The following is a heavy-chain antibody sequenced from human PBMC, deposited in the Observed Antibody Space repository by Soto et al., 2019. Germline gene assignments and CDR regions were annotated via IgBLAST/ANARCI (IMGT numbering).Heavy chain of an antibody. D-gene: IGHD3-3*01. CDR2: ISGSGGST. J-gene: IGHJ4*02. V-gene: IGHV3-23*01. Sequence: GGSLRLSCAASGFTFSSYAMSWVRQAPGKGLEWVSAISGSGGSTYYADSVKGRFTISRDNSKNTLYLQMNSLRAEDTAVYYCAKPHDFWSGYEPPTKPFDYWGQGTLVTVSS. CDR3: AKPHDFWSGYEPPTKPFDY. CDR1: GFTFSSYA.